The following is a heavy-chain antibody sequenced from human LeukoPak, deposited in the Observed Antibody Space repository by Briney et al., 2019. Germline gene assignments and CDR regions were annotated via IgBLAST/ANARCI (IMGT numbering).Heavy chain of an antibody. J-gene: IGHJ4*02. CDR3: ARGRADLDY. Sequence: GGSLRLSRAASGFTFSDYGMHWVRQAPGKGLEWVGLEWVAVIWYNGSNKYYADSVKGRFTISRDNSKNTLYLQMNSLRAEDTAVYYCARGRADLDYWGQGTLVTVSS. V-gene: IGHV3-33*01. CDR2: IWYNGSNK. CDR1: GFTFSDYG.